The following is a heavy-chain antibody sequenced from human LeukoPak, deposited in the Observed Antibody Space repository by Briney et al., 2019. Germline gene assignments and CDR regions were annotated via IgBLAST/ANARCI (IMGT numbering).Heavy chain of an antibody. Sequence: PGGCLRLSCAASGFTFDDCAMHWVRHTPGKGLEWVSSIIWNGGSIDYADSVKGRFTISRDNAKNSLYLQMNSLRAEDTALYYCAKDRTRVTMVRGVIDSYYYGMDVWGQGATVTVSS. CDR3: AKDRTRVTMVRGVIDSYYYGMDV. CDR2: IIWNGGSI. CDR1: GFTFDDCA. V-gene: IGHV3-9*01. J-gene: IGHJ6*02. D-gene: IGHD3-10*01.